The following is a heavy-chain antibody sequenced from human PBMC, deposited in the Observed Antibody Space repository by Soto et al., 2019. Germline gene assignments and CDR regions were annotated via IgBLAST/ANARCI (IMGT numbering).Heavy chain of an antibody. CDR2: IYYSGST. J-gene: IGHJ4*02. CDR3: ARAYGGNCFVY. V-gene: IGHV4-30-4*01. Sequence: SETLSLTCTVSGGSISSGDYYWSWIRQPPGKGLEWIGYIYYSGSTYYNPSLRSRVTISVDTSKNQFSLKLSSVTAADTAVYYCARAYGGNCFVYWGQGTLVTVSS. D-gene: IGHD2-15*01. CDR1: GGSISSGDYY.